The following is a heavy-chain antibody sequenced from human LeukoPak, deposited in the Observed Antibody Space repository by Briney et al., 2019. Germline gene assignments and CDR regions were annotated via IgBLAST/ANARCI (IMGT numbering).Heavy chain of an antibody. J-gene: IGHJ4*02. V-gene: IGHV1-46*01. CDR1: GGTFSIYA. CDR3: ALMGEYSYGYWVDY. D-gene: IGHD5-18*01. CDR2: INPSGGST. Sequence: ASVKVSCKAAGGTFSIYAISWVRQAPGQGLEWMGIINPSGGSTSYAQKFQGRVTMTRDMSTSTVYMELSSLRSEDTAVYYCALMGEYSYGYWVDYWGQGTLVTVSS.